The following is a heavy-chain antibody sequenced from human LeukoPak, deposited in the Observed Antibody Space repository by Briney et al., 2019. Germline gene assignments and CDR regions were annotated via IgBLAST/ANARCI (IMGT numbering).Heavy chain of an antibody. CDR1: GYTFTSYY. D-gene: IGHD3-10*01. V-gene: IGHV1-46*01. CDR2: INPSGGST. CDR3: ARMTLLWFGEPDAHDY. J-gene: IGHJ4*02. Sequence: GASVKVSCKASGYTFTSYYMHWVRQAPGQGLEWMGIINPSGGSTSYAQKFQGRVTMTRDTSISTAYMELSRLRSDDTAVYYCARMTLLWFGEPDAHDYWGQGTLVTVSS.